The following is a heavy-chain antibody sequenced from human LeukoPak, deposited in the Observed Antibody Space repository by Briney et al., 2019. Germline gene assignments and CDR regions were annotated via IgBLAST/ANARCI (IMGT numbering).Heavy chain of an antibody. J-gene: IGHJ3*02. CDR1: GGSISSYY. D-gene: IGHD3-16*02. V-gene: IGHV4-59*12. CDR2: IYYSGST. CDR3: ARDRITFGGVIVIPSAFDI. Sequence: SETLSLTCTVSGGSISSYYWSWIRQPPGKGLEWIGSIYYSGSTYYNPSLKSRVTISVDTSKNQFSLKLSSVTAADTAVYYCARDRITFGGVIVIPSAFDIWGQGTMVTVSS.